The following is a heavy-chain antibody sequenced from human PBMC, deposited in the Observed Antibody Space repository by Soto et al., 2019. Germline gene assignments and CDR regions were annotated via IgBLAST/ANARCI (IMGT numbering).Heavy chain of an antibody. V-gene: IGHV1-69*05. CDR3: AKDGGKDGYFGNWFDP. CDR1: GGTFSNYA. CDR2: SIPIFVSA. D-gene: IGHD2-15*01. Sequence: QVQLVQSGAEVKKPGSSVKVSCKASGGTFSNYAITWVRQAPGQGLEWLGRSIPIFVSANYAQKFHGRVTITTDESTTTVYMELSSLRSDDTAVYYCAKDGGKDGYFGNWFDPWGQGTLVTVSS. J-gene: IGHJ5*02.